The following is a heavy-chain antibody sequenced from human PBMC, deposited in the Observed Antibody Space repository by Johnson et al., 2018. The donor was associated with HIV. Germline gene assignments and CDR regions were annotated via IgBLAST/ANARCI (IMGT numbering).Heavy chain of an antibody. CDR3: AKVRGDFWSGYYGGLNDAFDI. V-gene: IGHV3-48*01. CDR2: ISSSGSTI. CDR1: GFTFSKSL. J-gene: IGHJ3*02. D-gene: IGHD3-3*01. Sequence: VQLVESGGGLVQPGVSLRLSCAASGFTFSKSLMHWVRQAPGKGLVWVSYISSSGSTIYYADSVKGRFTISRDNSKNTLYLQMNSLRAEDTAVYYCAKVRGDFWSGYYGGLNDAFDIWGQGTLVTVSS.